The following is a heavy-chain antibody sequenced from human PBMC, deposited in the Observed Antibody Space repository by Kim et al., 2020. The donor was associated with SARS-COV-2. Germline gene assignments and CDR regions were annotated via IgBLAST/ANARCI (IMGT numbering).Heavy chain of an antibody. J-gene: IGHJ3*02. CDR2: IDPSDSYT. CDR3: ARHIYYYDSSGSPDAFDI. CDR1: GYSFTSYW. Sequence: GESLKISCKGSGYSFTSYWISWVRQMPGKGLEWMGRIDPSDSYTNYSPSFQGHVTISADKSISTAYLQWSSLKASDTAMYYCARHIYYYDSSGSPDAFDIWGQGTMVTVSS. D-gene: IGHD3-22*01. V-gene: IGHV5-10-1*01.